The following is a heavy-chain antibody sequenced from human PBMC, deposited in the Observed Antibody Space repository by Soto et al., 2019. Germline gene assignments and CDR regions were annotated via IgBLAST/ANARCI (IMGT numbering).Heavy chain of an antibody. J-gene: IGHJ6*02. Sequence: QVQLVQSGAEVKKPGSSVKVSCKASGGTFSSYAISWVRQAPGQGLEWMGGIIPISGTANYAQKFQGRVTSTVDESTSTAYMELSSLRSEDTAVYYCARSQGSSTSLEIYYYYYYGMDVWGQGTTVTVSS. CDR1: GGTFSSYA. CDR2: IIPISGTA. CDR3: ARSQGSSTSLEIYYYYYYGMDV. D-gene: IGHD2-2*01. V-gene: IGHV1-69*01.